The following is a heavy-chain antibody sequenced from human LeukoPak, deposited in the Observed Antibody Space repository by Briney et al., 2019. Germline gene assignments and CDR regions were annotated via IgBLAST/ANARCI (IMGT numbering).Heavy chain of an antibody. V-gene: IGHV3-30-3*01. CDR1: GFTFNDYA. CDR2: ISYDGSNK. Sequence: PGGSLRLSCAASGFTFNDYAMHWVRQAPGKGLEWVAVISYDGSNKYYADSVKGRFTISRDNSKNTLYLQMNSLRAENTAVYYCARDWADHLLDYWGQGTLVSVSS. J-gene: IGHJ4*02. CDR3: ARDWADHLLDY. D-gene: IGHD1-14*01.